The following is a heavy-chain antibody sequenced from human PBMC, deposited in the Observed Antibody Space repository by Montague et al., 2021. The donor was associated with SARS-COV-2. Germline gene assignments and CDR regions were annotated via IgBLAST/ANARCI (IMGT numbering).Heavy chain of an antibody. CDR2: IFHSGST. CDR1: GGSLSTYY. V-gene: IGHV4-59*01. J-gene: IGHJ4*02. CDR3: ARDRSRSGWDYYFDN. Sequence: SETLSLTCTASGGSLSTYYWSWIRRPPGKGLEWIGYIFHSGSTNYNPSLKNRVVMSVDTSKNQFSLQLTSVTAADTAVYYCARDRSRSGWDYYFDNWGQGTLVTVSS. D-gene: IGHD6-19*01.